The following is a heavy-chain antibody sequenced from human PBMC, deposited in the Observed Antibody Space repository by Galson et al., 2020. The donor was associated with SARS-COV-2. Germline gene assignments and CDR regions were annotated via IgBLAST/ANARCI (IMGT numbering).Heavy chain of an antibody. D-gene: IGHD3-9*01. J-gene: IGHJ4*02. CDR3: ARGTSQYDILTGYYYFDY. V-gene: IGHV4-38-2*02. CDR2: IYHSGSP. CDR1: GYSISTGYY. Sequence: SEPLSLTCTVSGYSISTGYYWGWLRQPPAKVLEWIGSIYHSGSPYYNPSLKSRVTISVDTSKNQFSLKLSSVTAADTAVYYCARGTSQYDILTGYYYFDYWGQGTLVTVSS.